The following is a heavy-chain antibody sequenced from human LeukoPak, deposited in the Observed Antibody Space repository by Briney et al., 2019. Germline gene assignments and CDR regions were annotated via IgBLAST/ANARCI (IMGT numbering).Heavy chain of an antibody. CDR2: INHSGST. CDR1: GGSISSYY. J-gene: IGHJ4*02. D-gene: IGHD4-17*01. V-gene: IGHV4-34*01. Sequence: SETLSLTCTVSGGSISSYYRSWIRQPPGKGLEWIGEINHSGSTNYNPSLKGRVTISVDTSKNQFSLKLSSVTAADTAVYYCARDPYGDYDDGFDYWGQGTLVTVSS. CDR3: ARDPYGDYDDGFDY.